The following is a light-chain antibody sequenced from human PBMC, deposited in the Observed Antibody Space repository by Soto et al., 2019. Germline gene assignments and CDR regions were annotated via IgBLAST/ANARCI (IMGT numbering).Light chain of an antibody. CDR1: SSNIGTNT. CDR3: AAWDVSLVV. V-gene: IGLV1-44*01. CDR2: IDT. J-gene: IGLJ2*01. Sequence: QSVLTQPPSASGTPGQRVTISCSGSSSNIGTNTVIWYQQLPRAAPKLLIYIDTQRASGVPDRFSGSKSGTSASLAIGGLKSEDEAYYSCAAWDVSLVVFGGGTKVTVL.